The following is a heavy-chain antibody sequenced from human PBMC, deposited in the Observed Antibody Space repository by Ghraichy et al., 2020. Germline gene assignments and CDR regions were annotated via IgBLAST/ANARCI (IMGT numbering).Heavy chain of an antibody. V-gene: IGHV3-48*02. CDR3: ARSTYYYDSSGYLWNFYYGMDV. D-gene: IGHD3-22*01. CDR2: ISGISTTI. Sequence: GGSLRLSCAASGFTFTSYSMNWVRQAPGRGLEWVSYISGISTTIYYADSVKGRFTISRENAENSLYLQINSLRDEDTAVYYCARSTYYYDSSGYLWNFYYGMDVWGQGTTVTVSS. J-gene: IGHJ6*02. CDR1: GFTFTSYS.